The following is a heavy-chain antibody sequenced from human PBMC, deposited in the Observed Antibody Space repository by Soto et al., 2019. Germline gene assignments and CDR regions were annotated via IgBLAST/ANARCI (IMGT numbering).Heavy chain of an antibody. CDR2: IYYSGST. J-gene: IGHJ4*02. CDR1: GGSISSGGYY. CDR3: ARGQEIYFDY. Sequence: SETLSLTCTVSGGSISSGGYYWSWIRQHPGKGLEWIGYIYYSGSTYYNPSLKSRVTISVDTSRNQFSLKLSSVTAADTAVYYCARGQEIYFDYWGQGTLVTVSS. V-gene: IGHV4-31*03.